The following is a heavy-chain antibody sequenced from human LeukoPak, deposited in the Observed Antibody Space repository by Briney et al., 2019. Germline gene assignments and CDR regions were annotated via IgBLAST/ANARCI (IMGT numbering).Heavy chain of an antibody. Sequence: GGSLRLSCAASGFTFSSYSMNWVRQAPGKGLEWDSSISSSSSYIYYADSVKGRFTISRDNAKNSLYLQMNSLRAEDTAVYYCARAMYYDILTGYYNPSSIFDYWGQGTLVTVSS. CDR3: ARAMYYDILTGYYNPSSIFDY. V-gene: IGHV3-21*01. CDR2: ISSSSSYI. D-gene: IGHD3-9*01. CDR1: GFTFSSYS. J-gene: IGHJ4*02.